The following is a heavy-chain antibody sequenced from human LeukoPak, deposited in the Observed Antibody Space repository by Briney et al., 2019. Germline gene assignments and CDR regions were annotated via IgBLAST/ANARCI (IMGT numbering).Heavy chain of an antibody. CDR2: VYYTGST. V-gene: IGHV4-59*12. CDR1: GDFITAYY. J-gene: IGHJ4*02. Sequence: QPSETLSLTCSVSGDFITAYYWSWIRQPPGKGLEWIGYVYYTGSTEYNPSLRSRVTISLEMSKHQFSLNLTSVTAADTAVYYCASRTRRWYYYDSSGYHTPFDYWGQGTLVTVSS. D-gene: IGHD3-22*01. CDR3: ASRTRRWYYYDSSGYHTPFDY.